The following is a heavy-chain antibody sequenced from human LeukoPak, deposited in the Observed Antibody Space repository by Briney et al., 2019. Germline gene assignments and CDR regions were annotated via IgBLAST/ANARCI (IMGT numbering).Heavy chain of an antibody. CDR1: GGSISSYY. V-gene: IGHV4-59*01. Sequence: SETLSLTCTVSGGSISSYYWSWIRQPPGKGLEWMGYIFYSGSTNYNPSLKSRVTISVDTSKNQFSLKLSSVTAADTAVYYCAREVVGDAFDIWGQGTMVTVSS. D-gene: IGHD3-16*01. J-gene: IGHJ3*02. CDR2: IFYSGST. CDR3: AREVVGDAFDI.